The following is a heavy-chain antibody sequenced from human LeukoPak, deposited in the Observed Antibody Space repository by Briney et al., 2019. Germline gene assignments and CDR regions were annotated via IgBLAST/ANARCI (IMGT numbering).Heavy chain of an antibody. J-gene: IGHJ3*02. CDR3: ARPYSSGWSGVFDI. CDR2: INYSGST. CDR1: GGSTSSYY. Sequence: KPSETLSLTCSVSGGSTSSYYWSWIRQSPGKGLEWIANINYSGSTRYNPSLKSRVTISVDTSKNQFSLRLSSVTAADTAVYYCARPYSSGWSGVFDIWGQGTVVTVSS. V-gene: IGHV4-59*08. D-gene: IGHD6-19*01.